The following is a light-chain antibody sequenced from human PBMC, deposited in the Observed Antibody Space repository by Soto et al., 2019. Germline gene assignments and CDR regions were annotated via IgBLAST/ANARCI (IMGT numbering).Light chain of an antibody. V-gene: IGKV3-15*01. CDR2: GSF. Sequence: EIVMTQSPATLYVSPGERVILSCRAGQSVNSNVAWYQLKPSQAPRLLIHGSFTRATGIPARFSGSGFGTEFTLTISGVQSDDFAVYFCHQYNDWPHYTFGQGTEVQIK. CDR3: HQYNDWPHYT. J-gene: IGKJ2*01. CDR1: QSVNSN.